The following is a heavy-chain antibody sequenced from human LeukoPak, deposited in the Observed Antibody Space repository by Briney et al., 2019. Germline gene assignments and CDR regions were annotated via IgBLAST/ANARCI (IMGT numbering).Heavy chain of an antibody. D-gene: IGHD4-17*01. V-gene: IGHV4-61*01. CDR2: IYYSGST. J-gene: IGHJ3*02. CDR3: ARVRPDYGDLLDAFDI. Sequence: KPSETLSLTCTVSGGSISSSSYYWSWIRQPPGKGLEWIGYIYYSGSTNYNPSLKSRVTISVDTSKNQFSLKLSSVTAAGTAVYYCARVRPDYGDLLDAFDIWGQGTMVTVSS. CDR1: GGSISSSSYY.